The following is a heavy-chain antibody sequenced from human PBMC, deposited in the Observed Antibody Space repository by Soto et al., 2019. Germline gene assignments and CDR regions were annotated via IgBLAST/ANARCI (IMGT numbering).Heavy chain of an antibody. CDR3: ARVSHDYGDYYFTADGMDV. CDR2: MNPNSGNT. V-gene: IGHV1-8*01. Sequence: QVQLVQSGAEVKKPGASVKVSCKASGYTFTSYDINWVRQATGQGLEWMGWMNPNSGNTGYAQKFQGRVTMTRNTSRSTANMELSSLRAKDTAVYYCARVSHDYGDYYFTADGMDVWGQGTTVTVSS. J-gene: IGHJ6*02. CDR1: GYTFTSYD. D-gene: IGHD4-17*01.